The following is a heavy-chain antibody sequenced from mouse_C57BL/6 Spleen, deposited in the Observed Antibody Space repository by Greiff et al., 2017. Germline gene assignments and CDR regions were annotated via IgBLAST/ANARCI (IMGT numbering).Heavy chain of an antibody. J-gene: IGHJ2*01. V-gene: IGHV5-16*01. Sequence: EVMLVESEGGLVQPGSSMKLSCTASGFTFSDYYMAWVRQVPEKGLEWVANINYDGSSTYYLDSLKSRFIISRDNAKNILYLQMSSLKSEDTATYYCARATLGSLDYWGQGTTLTVSS. CDR2: INYDGSST. D-gene: IGHD1-1*01. CDR1: GFTFSDYY. CDR3: ARATLGSLDY.